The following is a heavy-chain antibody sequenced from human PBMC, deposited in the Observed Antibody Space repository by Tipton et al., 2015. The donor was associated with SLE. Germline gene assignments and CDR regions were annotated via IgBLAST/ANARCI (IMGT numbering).Heavy chain of an antibody. CDR2: IYPGDSDT. CDR3: ARVYYNFGGGSYYYYYMYV. Sequence: VQLVQSGAELKKPGESLKISCKGAGFSFSSYWIAWVRQMPGKGLEWMGIIYPGDSDTRYSPSFQGQVTFSADKSIRTAYLQWSSLKASDTAMYYCARVYYNFGGGSYYYYYMYVWGKGTTVTVSS. J-gene: IGHJ6*03. V-gene: IGHV5-51*03. D-gene: IGHD3-3*01. CDR1: GFSFSSYW.